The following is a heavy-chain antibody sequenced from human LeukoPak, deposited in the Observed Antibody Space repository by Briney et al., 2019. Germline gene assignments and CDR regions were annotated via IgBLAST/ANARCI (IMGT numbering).Heavy chain of an antibody. CDR2: IKEDGSEK. CDR1: GFTLSTYW. D-gene: IGHD6-19*01. CDR3: AREMYAGWYFAFDI. V-gene: IGHV3-7*01. J-gene: IGHJ3*02. Sequence: PGGSLRLSCAASGFTLSTYWMTWVRQAPGRGLEWVGNIKEDGSEKNYVDSVKGRFTISRDNAKNSLYLQMNSLRAEDTAVYYCAREMYAGWYFAFDIWGQGTMVTVSS.